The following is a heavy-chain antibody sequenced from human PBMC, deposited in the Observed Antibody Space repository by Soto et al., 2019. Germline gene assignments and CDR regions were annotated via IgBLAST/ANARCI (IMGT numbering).Heavy chain of an antibody. Sequence: GGSLRLSCAASGFTFDDYTMHWVRQAPGKGLEWVSLISWDGGSTYYADSVKGRFTISRDNSKNSLYLQMNSLRTEDTALYYCAFSSSWYYFDYWGQGTLVTVSS. J-gene: IGHJ4*02. V-gene: IGHV3-43*01. CDR2: ISWDGGST. CDR3: AFSSSWYYFDY. CDR1: GFTFDDYT. D-gene: IGHD6-13*01.